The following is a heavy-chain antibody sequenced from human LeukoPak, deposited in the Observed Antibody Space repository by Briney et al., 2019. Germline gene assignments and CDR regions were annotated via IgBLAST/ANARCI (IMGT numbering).Heavy chain of an antibody. Sequence: GGSLRLSYAASGVTFSTYTMNWVRQAPGTGLEWVSSITSSSSYIYYADSVKGRFTISRDNAKNSLYPQMNSLRAEDTAVYYCARHVVAVGFDYWGQGTLVTVSS. CDR1: GVTFSTYT. V-gene: IGHV3-21*01. J-gene: IGHJ4*02. D-gene: IGHD3-22*01. CDR3: ARHVVAVGFDY. CDR2: ITSSSSYI.